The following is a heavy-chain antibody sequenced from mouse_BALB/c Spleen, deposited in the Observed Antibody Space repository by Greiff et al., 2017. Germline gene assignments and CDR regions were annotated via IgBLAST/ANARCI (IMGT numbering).Heavy chain of an antibody. Sequence: VQLQQSGAELVKPGASVKLSCKASGYTFTSYYMYWVKQRPGQGLEWIGEINPSNGGTNFNEKFKSKATLTVDKSSSTAYMQLSSLTSEDSAVYYCTRAHYDYDGFAYWGQGTLVTVSA. CDR1: GYTFTSYY. J-gene: IGHJ3*01. CDR2: INPSNGGT. V-gene: IGHV1S81*02. CDR3: TRAHYDYDGFAY. D-gene: IGHD2-4*01.